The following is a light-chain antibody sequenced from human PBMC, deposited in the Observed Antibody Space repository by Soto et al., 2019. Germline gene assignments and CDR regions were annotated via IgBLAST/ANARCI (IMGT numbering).Light chain of an antibody. CDR1: QTLNIN. V-gene: IGKV3-15*01. CDR2: GAS. Sequence: EIVMTQSPDTLSVTTGERATLSCRASQTLNINLAWYQQKPGQAPRLLIYGASTRATGFPARFSGSGSGTVFTLTITNLQPEDSAVYYCQQYSDGLTFGQGTNVDIK. J-gene: IGKJ1*01. CDR3: QQYSDGLT.